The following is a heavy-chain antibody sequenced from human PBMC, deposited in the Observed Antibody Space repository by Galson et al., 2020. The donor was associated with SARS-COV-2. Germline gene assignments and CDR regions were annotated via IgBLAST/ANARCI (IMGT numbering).Heavy chain of an antibody. J-gene: IGHJ4*02. V-gene: IGHV2-70*11. Sequence: SGPTLVKPTQTLTLTCTSSGFSLSTSGMCVSWIRQPPGKALEWLARIDWDDDKYYSTSLKTRLTISKDTSKNQVVLTMTNMDPVDTATYYCARLYSGYVAYDYWGQGTLVTVSS. D-gene: IGHD5-12*01. CDR2: IDWDDDK. CDR3: ARLYSGYVAYDY. CDR1: GFSLSTSGMC.